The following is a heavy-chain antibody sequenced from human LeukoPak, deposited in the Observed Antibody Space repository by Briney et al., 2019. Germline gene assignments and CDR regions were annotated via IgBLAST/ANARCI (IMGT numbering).Heavy chain of an antibody. Sequence: SETLSLTCTVSGGSLSNYYWSWIQQPPGKGLEWIGYIYYSGSTNYNPSLKSRVTISVDTSKNQFSLKLSSVTAADTAVYYCARGYSSSWGRYYFDYWGQGTLVTVSS. J-gene: IGHJ4*02. CDR1: GGSLSNYY. CDR2: IYYSGST. D-gene: IGHD6-13*01. CDR3: ARGYSSSWGRYYFDY. V-gene: IGHV4-59*08.